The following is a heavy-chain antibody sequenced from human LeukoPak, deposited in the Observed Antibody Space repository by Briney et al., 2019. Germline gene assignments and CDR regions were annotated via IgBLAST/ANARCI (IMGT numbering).Heavy chain of an antibody. CDR3: ARDLGRGYDFYYYAMDV. V-gene: IGHV3-7*01. D-gene: IGHD6-25*01. Sequence: GGSLRLSCAASGFTFSSYWMSWVRQAPGKGLEWVANIKQDGSEKYYVDSVKGRFTISRDNAKNSLYLQMNSLRAEDTAVYYCARDLGRGYDFYYYAMDVWGKGTTVTVSS. CDR2: IKQDGSEK. CDR1: GFTFSSYW. J-gene: IGHJ6*04.